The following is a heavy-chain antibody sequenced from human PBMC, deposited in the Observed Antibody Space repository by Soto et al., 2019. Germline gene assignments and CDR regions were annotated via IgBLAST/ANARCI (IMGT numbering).Heavy chain of an antibody. Sequence: SETLSLTCSVPGDSISKSGHYWGWIRQPPGKALEWIGGIDYRGSTLYNPSLRRRITMSIDTSMMFFSLKLHSESPSDPALDDCTRPLTPYHTPGPSWFGPWGQGILVTVSS. V-gene: IGHV4-39*02. CDR2: IDYRGST. CDR1: GDSISKSGHY. J-gene: IGHJ5*02. D-gene: IGHD1-20*01. CDR3: TRPLTPYHTPGPSWFGP.